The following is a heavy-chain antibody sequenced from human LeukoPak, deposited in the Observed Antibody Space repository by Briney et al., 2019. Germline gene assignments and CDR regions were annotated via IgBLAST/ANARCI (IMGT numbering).Heavy chain of an antibody. CDR1: GGSISSSSYY. V-gene: IGHV4-39*07. CDR3: ASLAPIAVAGTVDDY. J-gene: IGHJ4*02. D-gene: IGHD6-19*01. CDR2: IYYSGST. Sequence: SETLSLTCTVSGGSISSSSYYWGWIRQPPGKGLEWIGSIYYSGSTYYNPSLKSRVTISVDTSKNQFSLKLSSVTAADTAVYYCASLAPIAVAGTVDDYWGQGTLVTVSS.